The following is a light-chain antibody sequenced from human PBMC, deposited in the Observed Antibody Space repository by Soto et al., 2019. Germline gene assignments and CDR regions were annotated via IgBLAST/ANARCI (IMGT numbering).Light chain of an antibody. CDR3: GTWDSSLSAGV. V-gene: IGLV1-51*02. J-gene: IGLJ3*02. Sequence: QSVLTQPPSVSAAPGQTVTISCSGSSSNIGNNYVSWYQQLPGTAPQLLIFENNKRPSGIPDRFSGSKSGTSATLGITGLQTGDEADYYCGTWDSSLSAGVFGGGTQLTVL. CDR2: ENN. CDR1: SSNIGNNY.